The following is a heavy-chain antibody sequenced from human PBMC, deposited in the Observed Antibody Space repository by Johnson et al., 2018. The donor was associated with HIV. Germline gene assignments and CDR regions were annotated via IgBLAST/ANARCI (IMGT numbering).Heavy chain of an antibody. D-gene: IGHD1-1*01. Sequence: VQLLESGGGVVRPGGSLRLSCAASGFTFDDSGMSWVRQAPGKGLEWVSRISSDGTDTYYADSVKGRFTISRDNARNTMFVQMKSLRAEDTAVYYCARSGPNWAFDFWGQGTMVTVSS. CDR1: GFTFDDSG. CDR3: ARSGPNWAFDF. J-gene: IGHJ3*01. V-gene: IGHV3-74*02. CDR2: ISSDGTDT.